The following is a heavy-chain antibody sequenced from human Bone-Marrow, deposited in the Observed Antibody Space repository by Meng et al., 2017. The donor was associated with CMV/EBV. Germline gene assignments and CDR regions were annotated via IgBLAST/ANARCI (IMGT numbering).Heavy chain of an antibody. D-gene: IGHD2-15*01. CDR2: IYYSGST. V-gene: IGHV4-39*01. J-gene: IGHJ6*02. Sequence: SETLSLTCTVSGGSISSSSYYWGWIRQPPGKGLEWIGSIYYSGSTYYNPSLKSRVTISVDTSKNQFSLQLNSVTPEDTAVYYCARHVVVVAATHYYGMDVWGQGTTVTVSS. CDR1: GGSISSSSYY. CDR3: ARHVVVVAATHYYGMDV.